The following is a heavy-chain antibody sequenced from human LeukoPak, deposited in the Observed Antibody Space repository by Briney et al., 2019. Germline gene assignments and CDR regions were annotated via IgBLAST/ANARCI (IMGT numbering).Heavy chain of an antibody. D-gene: IGHD2-2*01. V-gene: IGHV3-30*02. Sequence: GGSLRLSCAASGFTFSSYGMHWVRQAPGKGLEWVAFILYDGSNKYYADSVKGRFTISRDNSKNTLYLQMNSLRAEDTAVYYCAKNIRYCSSTSCYAFDYWGQGTLVTVSS. CDR3: AKNIRYCSSTSCYAFDY. J-gene: IGHJ4*02. CDR2: ILYDGSNK. CDR1: GFTFSSYG.